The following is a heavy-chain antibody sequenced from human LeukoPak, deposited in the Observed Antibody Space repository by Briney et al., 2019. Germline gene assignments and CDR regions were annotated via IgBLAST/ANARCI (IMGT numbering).Heavy chain of an antibody. D-gene: IGHD2-15*01. Sequence: GASVKVSCKASGGTFSSYAISWVRQAPGQGLEWMGGIIPIFGTANYAQKLQGRVTMTTDTSTSTAYMELRSLRSDDTAVYYCARDSQGGGSCHNWGQGTLVTVSS. CDR2: IIPIFGTA. V-gene: IGHV1-69*05. CDR1: GGTFSSYA. CDR3: ARDSQGGGSCHN. J-gene: IGHJ4*02.